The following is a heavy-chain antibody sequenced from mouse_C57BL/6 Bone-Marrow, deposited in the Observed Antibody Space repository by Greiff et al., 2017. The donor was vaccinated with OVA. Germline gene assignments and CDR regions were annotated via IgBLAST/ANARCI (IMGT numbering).Heavy chain of an antibody. Sequence: VQLQQSGAELARPGASVKMSCKASGYTFTSYTMHWVKQRPGQGLEWIGYINPSSGYTKYNQKFKDKATLTADKSSSTAYMQLGSLTSEDSAVYYCAEIWTKGYWGQGTTLTVSS. CDR2: INPSSGYT. D-gene: IGHD1-1*02. J-gene: IGHJ2*01. CDR3: AEIWTKGY. CDR1: GYTFTSYT. V-gene: IGHV1-4*01.